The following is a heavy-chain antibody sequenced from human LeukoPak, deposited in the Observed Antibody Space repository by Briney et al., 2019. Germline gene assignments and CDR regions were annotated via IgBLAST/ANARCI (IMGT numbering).Heavy chain of an antibody. CDR3: AREEGMVWFGEFNDAFDI. V-gene: IGHV4-4*07. Sequence: PSETLSLTCTVSGASMSIFYWSWIRQPAGKGLEWIGRIYTSGSTNYNPSLKSRVTMSVDTSKNQFSLKLSSVTAADTVVYYCAREEGMVWFGEFNDAFDIWGQGTMVTVSS. J-gene: IGHJ3*02. CDR1: GASMSIFY. D-gene: IGHD3-10*01. CDR2: IYTSGST.